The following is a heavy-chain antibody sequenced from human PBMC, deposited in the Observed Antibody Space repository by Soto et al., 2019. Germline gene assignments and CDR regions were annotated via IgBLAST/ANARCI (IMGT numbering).Heavy chain of an antibody. CDR3: ARDMYYDFWSGTRGMDV. V-gene: IGHV4-61*01. Sequence: PSETLSLTCTVSGGSVSSGSYYWSWIRQPPGKGLEWIGYIYYSGSTNYNPSLKSRVTISVDTSKNQFSLKLSSVTAADTAVYYCARDMYYDFWSGTRGMDVWGQGTTVTVSS. J-gene: IGHJ6*02. CDR1: GGSVSSGSYY. D-gene: IGHD3-3*01. CDR2: IYYSGST.